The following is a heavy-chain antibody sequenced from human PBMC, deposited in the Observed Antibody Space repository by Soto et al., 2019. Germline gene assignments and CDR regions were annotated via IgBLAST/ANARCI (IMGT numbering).Heavy chain of an antibody. CDR1: GFTFSSYG. J-gene: IGHJ3*02. D-gene: IGHD2-15*01. V-gene: IGHV3-21*01. Sequence: EVQLVESGGGLVKPGGSLRLSCAASGFTFSSYGMNWVRQAPGKGLEWVSSISTSTSYIYYADSVKGRFTISRDNAKNSVYLQMNSLRAEDTVVYYCARLYCRGGSCYSGDAFDIWGQGTMVTVSS. CDR2: ISTSTSYI. CDR3: ARLYCRGGSCYSGDAFDI.